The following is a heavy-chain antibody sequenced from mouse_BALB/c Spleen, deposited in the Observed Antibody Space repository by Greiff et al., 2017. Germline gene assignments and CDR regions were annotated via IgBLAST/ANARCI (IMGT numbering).Heavy chain of an antibody. V-gene: IGHV5-6-5*01. Sequence: DVHLVESGGGLVKPGGSLKLSCAASGFTFSSYAMSWVRQTPEKRLEWVASISSGGSTYYPDSVKGRFTISRDNARNILYLQMSSLRSEDTAMYYCAREKDYGSSFPFDYWGQGTTLTVSS. CDR3: AREKDYGSSFPFDY. J-gene: IGHJ2*01. CDR1: GFTFSSYA. CDR2: ISSGGST. D-gene: IGHD1-1*01.